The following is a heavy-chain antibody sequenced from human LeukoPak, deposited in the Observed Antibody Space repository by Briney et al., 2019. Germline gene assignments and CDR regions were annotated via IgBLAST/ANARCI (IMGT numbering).Heavy chain of an antibody. D-gene: IGHD1-26*01. CDR3: ARAQVGATLGYAFDI. CDR1: GFSVSNYA. V-gene: IGHV3-64*02. J-gene: IGHJ3*02. Sequence: PGGSLRLSCAVSGFSVSNYAMHWVRQAPGKGLEYVSVISGNGVTTYYVDSVKGRFTISRDNSRNTLYLQMGSLRAEDMAVYYCARAQVGATLGYAFDIWGQGTLVTVSS. CDR2: ISGNGVTT.